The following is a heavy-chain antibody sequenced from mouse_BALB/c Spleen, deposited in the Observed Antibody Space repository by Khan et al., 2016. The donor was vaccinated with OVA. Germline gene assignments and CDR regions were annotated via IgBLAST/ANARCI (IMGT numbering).Heavy chain of an antibody. V-gene: IGHV1-7*01. Sequence: QVQLKQSGADLAKPGASLKMSCKASGFTFINYCISWVKQSPGKGLEWIAYINLSTGYTEYNQNFKDKATFTADKSSSTAYMQLSSLKSEDSAVYYCARRDIRGEFDYWGQGTILTVSS. J-gene: IGHJ2*01. CDR1: GFTFINYC. CDR2: INLSTGYT. CDR3: ARRDIRGEFDY. D-gene: IGHD1-3*01.